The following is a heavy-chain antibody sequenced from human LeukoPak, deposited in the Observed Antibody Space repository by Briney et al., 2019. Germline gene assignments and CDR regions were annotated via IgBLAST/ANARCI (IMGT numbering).Heavy chain of an antibody. J-gene: IGHJ4*02. CDR3: ATSVGFFDYLSQGDYYFDY. Sequence: ASVKVSCKASGYTFSGYYTHWVRQAPGQGLEWMGWISPYNGGPKYAEKFQGRVTMTSDTSINTAYMELSTLRSDDTAIYYCATSVGFFDYLSQGDYYFDYWGQGTLVAVSS. CDR2: ISPYNGGP. V-gene: IGHV1-2*02. D-gene: IGHD3-9*01. CDR1: GYTFSGYY.